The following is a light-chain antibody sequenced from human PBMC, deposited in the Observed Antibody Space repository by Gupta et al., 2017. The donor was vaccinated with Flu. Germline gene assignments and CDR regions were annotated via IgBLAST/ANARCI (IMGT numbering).Light chain of an antibody. V-gene: IGLV4-69*01. Sequence: QLLLTQSPSASASLGSSVKLTCTLSSQHSNYAIAWHQQQPEKGPRYLMKVNSDGNHNKGDGIPNRSSGYGSGAARYLTISSMQAEDDDDYYCQTWGTGIPVFGGGTKLTVL. CDR3: QTWGTGIPV. CDR1: SQHSNYA. CDR2: VNSDGNH. J-gene: IGLJ2*01.